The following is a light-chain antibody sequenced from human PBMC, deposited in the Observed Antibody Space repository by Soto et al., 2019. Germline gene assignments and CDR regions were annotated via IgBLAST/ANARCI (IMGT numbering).Light chain of an antibody. CDR1: QSISSY. Sequence: DIQMTQSPSSLSASVGDRVTITCRASQSISSYLNWYQQKPGKAPKLLIYAASSLQSGVPSRFSGGGSGTEFSLTISNLQPDDSATYYCQQYENYWTFGQGTKVDI. J-gene: IGKJ1*01. CDR3: QQYENYWT. CDR2: AAS. V-gene: IGKV1-39*01.